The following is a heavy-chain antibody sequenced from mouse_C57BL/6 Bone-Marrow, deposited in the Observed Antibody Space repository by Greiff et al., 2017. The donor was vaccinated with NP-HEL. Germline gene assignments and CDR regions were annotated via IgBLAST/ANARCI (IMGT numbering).Heavy chain of an antibody. Sequence: EVQLVESGPGLVKPSQSLSLTCSVTGYSITSGYYWNWIRQFPGNKLEWMGYISYDGSNNYNPSLKNRISITRDTSKNQFFLKLNSVTTEDTATYYCARRLYYFDYWGQGTTLTVSS. D-gene: IGHD3-2*02. J-gene: IGHJ2*01. CDR1: GYSITSGYY. CDR2: ISYDGSN. CDR3: ARRLYYFDY. V-gene: IGHV3-6*01.